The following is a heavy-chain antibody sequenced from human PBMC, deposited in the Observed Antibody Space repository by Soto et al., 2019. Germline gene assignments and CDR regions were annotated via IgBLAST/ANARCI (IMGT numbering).Heavy chain of an antibody. CDR3: VTDMYEGSSGGSLDY. V-gene: IGHV3-9*01. CDR2: ISGTRNII. D-gene: IGHD2-15*01. Sequence: EVQLVESGGGLVQPGRSLRLSCAASGFTFYDFAMHWVRQAPGKGLEWVSRISGTRNIIDYADSVKGRFIISRDNAKNSLYLQMNSLRPEDTVFYYCVTDMYEGSSGGSLDYWGQGTLVTVSS. CDR1: GFTFYDFA. J-gene: IGHJ4*02.